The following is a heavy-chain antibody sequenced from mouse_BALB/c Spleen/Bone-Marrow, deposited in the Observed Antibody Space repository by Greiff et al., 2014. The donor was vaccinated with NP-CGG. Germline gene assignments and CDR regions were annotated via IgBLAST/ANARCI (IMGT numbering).Heavy chain of an antibody. CDR3: ARGYGSSSYDTDY. CDR2: IYPGGGYT. V-gene: IGHV1-63*02. Sequence: QVHVKQSGAELVRPGASVKMSCKAAGYTFTNYWIGWVKQRPGHGLEWIGDIYPGGGYTDYNEKFKGKATLTADTSSSTAYMQLSSLTSEDSAIYYCARGYGSSSYDTDYWGQGTSVTVSS. D-gene: IGHD1-1*01. J-gene: IGHJ4*01. CDR1: GYTFTNYW.